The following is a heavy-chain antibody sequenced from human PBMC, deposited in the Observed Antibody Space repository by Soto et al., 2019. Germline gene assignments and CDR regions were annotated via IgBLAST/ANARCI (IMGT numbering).Heavy chain of an antibody. CDR3: AKDTGPVSAAEYYYMDV. J-gene: IGHJ6*03. Sequence: GGSLRLSCAASGFTFSNYAMSWVRQAPGKGLEWVSGISGSGGSTYYADSVKGRFTFSRDNSKNTLYLQMNSLKAEDTAVYYCAKDTGPVSAAEYYYMDVWGKGTTVTVSS. CDR1: GFTFSNYA. V-gene: IGHV3-23*01. CDR2: ISGSGGST. D-gene: IGHD2-2*01.